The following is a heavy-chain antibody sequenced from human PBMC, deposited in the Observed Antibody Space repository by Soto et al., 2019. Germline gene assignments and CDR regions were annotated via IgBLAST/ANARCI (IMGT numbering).Heavy chain of an antibody. CDR2: ISYDGSNK. D-gene: IGHD2-2*02. Sequence: GGSLRLSCAASGFTFSSYGMHWVRQAPGKGLEWVAVISYDGSNKYYADSVKGRFTVSRDNSKNTLYLQMNSLRAEDTAVYYCAKDLGVGCSSTSCYNYYYYYMDVWGKGTTVTVSS. CDR1: GFTFSSYG. V-gene: IGHV3-30*18. J-gene: IGHJ6*03. CDR3: AKDLGVGCSSTSCYNYYYYYMDV.